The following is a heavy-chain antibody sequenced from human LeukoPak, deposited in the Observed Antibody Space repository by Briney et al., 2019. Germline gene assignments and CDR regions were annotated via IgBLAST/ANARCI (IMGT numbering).Heavy chain of an antibody. J-gene: IGHJ5*02. CDR2: IYYGGST. CDR1: GVSISSSSYY. D-gene: IGHD2-15*01. Sequence: PSETLSLTCTVSGVSISSSSYYWGRIRQPPGKGLEWIGSIYYGGSTYYNPSLKSRVTISVDTSMNQFSLKLSFVTTADTAVYYCARALGYCSGGSCTRGYNWFDPWGQGTLVTVPS. V-gene: IGHV4-39*01. CDR3: ARALGYCSGGSCTRGYNWFDP.